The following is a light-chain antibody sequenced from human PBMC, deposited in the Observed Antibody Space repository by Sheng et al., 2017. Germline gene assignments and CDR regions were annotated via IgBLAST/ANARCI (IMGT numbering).Light chain of an antibody. Sequence: DIQMTQSPSSLSASVGDRVTITCRASQSITTYLNWYQQKPGRAPKLLIYAASSLQSGVPSRFSGSGSGTDFTLTIRSLQPEDFATYYCQQTHSMFPITFGPGTKV. CDR3: QQTHSMFPIT. J-gene: IGKJ3*01. CDR1: QSITTY. CDR2: AAS. V-gene: IGKV1-39*01.